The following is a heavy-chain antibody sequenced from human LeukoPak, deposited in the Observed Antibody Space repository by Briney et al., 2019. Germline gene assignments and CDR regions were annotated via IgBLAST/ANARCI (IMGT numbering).Heavy chain of an antibody. CDR2: IILIFATA. V-gene: IGHV1-69*13. CDR3: ARGPITTRSHFDY. Sequence: ASVKVSCKASGGTFSSYAISWVRQAPGQGLEWMGGIILIFATANYAQKFQGRVTITADESTSTAYMELSSLRSEDTAVYYCARGPITTRSHFDYWGQGTLVTVSS. D-gene: IGHD3-22*01. CDR1: GGTFSSYA. J-gene: IGHJ4*02.